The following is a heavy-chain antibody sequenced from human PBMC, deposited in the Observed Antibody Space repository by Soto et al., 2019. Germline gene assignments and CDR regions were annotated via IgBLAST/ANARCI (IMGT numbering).Heavy chain of an antibody. D-gene: IGHD2-15*01. CDR2: INHSGST. J-gene: IGHJ4*02. V-gene: IGHV4-34*01. CDR3: AREVGGPPYYFDY. CDR1: GGSFSGYY. Sequence: SETLSLTCAVYGGSFSGYYWSWIRQPPGKGLEWIGEINHSGSTNYNPSLKSRVTISVDTSKNQFSLKLSSVTAADTAVYYCAREVGGPPYYFDYWGQGTLVTVSS.